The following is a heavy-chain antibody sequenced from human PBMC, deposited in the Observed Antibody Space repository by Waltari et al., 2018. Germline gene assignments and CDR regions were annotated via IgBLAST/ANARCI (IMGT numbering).Heavy chain of an antibody. D-gene: IGHD2-15*01. Sequence: EVQMVESGGGLIQPGGSLRLSCAASGFTVSSNYMSWVRQAPGKGLEWGAVIDSGGRTCYAESVKGRLTIARDNSKNTLYLQMNSLRAEDTAVYYCAGGRSGGSCYPGCGMDVWGQGTTVTVSS. CDR3: AGGRSGGSCYPGCGMDV. CDR2: IDSGGRT. CDR1: GFTVSSNY. V-gene: IGHV3-53*01. J-gene: IGHJ6*02.